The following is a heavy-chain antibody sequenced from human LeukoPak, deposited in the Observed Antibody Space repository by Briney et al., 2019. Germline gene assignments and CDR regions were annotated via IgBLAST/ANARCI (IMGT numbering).Heavy chain of an antibody. D-gene: IGHD2-15*01. CDR1: GFTFSNYW. V-gene: IGHV3-74*01. CDR3: ARIGRVVGATPGSYYYGLDV. Sequence: GGSLRLSCAASGFTFSNYWMYWVRQVPGKGLVWVPRISSDGSSTTYADSVKGRFTISRDNAKSTLSLQMNTLRAEDTAVYYCARIGRVVGATPGSYYYGLDVWGQGTTVSVSS. J-gene: IGHJ6*02. CDR2: ISSDGSST.